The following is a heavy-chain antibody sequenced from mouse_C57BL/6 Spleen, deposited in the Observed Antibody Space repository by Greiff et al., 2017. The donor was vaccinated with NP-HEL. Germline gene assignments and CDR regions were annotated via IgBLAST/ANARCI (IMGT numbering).Heavy chain of an antibody. J-gene: IGHJ2*01. Sequence: EVKVVESGEGLVKPGGSLKLSCAASGFTFSSYAMSWVRQTPEKRLEWVAYISSGGDYIYYADTVKGRFTISRDNARNTLYLQMSSLKSEDTAMYYCTRERDGYSYYFDYWGQGTTLTVSS. CDR3: TRERDGYSYYFDY. CDR2: ISSGGDYI. CDR1: GFTFSSYA. V-gene: IGHV5-9-1*02. D-gene: IGHD2-3*01.